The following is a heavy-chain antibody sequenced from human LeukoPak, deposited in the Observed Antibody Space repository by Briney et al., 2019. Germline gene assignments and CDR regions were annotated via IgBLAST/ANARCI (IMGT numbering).Heavy chain of an antibody. Sequence: GVSLRLSCAASGFTFSNYGMHWVRQAPGKGLEWVAVIWYDGSNKYYADSVKGRFTISRDNSKKTLDLQMNSLRAEDTAVYYCATGRAAQYCSSTSCYSQYYFDYWGQGPLVTVSS. CDR3: ATGRAAQYCSSTSCYSQYYFDY. CDR1: GFTFSNYG. CDR2: IWYDGSNK. V-gene: IGHV3-33*01. J-gene: IGHJ4*02. D-gene: IGHD2-2*02.